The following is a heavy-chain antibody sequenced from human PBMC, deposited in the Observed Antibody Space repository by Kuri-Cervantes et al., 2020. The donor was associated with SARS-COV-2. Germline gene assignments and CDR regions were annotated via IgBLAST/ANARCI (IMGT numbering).Heavy chain of an antibody. CDR1: DYTFTNYG. CDR3: AQDVQYCTRTSCSHYDYYGMDV. Sequence: GESLKISCAASDYTFTNYGMHWVRQAPGKGLEWVAVISFDGSKRYFGDSVKGRFTISRDNSNNTLYLQLNSLRPEDTAVYYCAQDVQYCTRTSCSHYDYYGMDVWGQGTTVTVSS. J-gene: IGHJ6*02. D-gene: IGHD2-2*01. V-gene: IGHV3-30*18. CDR2: ISFDGSKR.